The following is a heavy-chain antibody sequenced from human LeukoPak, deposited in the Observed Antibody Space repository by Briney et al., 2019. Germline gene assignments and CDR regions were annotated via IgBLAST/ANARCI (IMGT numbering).Heavy chain of an antibody. CDR2: ISYDGSNE. J-gene: IGHJ4*02. CDR3: ARDGIYGIRLDL. V-gene: IGHV3-30*04. D-gene: IGHD3-10*01. CDR1: GFTFSSYV. Sequence: PGRSLRLSCAASGFTFSSYVMHWVRQAPGKGLEWVAIISYDGSNEYYADSVKGRFTISRDNSKNTLYLQMNSLRAEDTAVYYCARDGIYGIRLDLWGQGTLVTVSS.